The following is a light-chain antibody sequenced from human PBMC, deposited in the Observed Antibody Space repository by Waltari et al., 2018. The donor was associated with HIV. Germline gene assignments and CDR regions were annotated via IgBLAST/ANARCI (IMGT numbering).Light chain of an antibody. CDR3: ASHAAENTVV. CDR1: TSDKF. J-gene: IGLJ2*01. Sequence: ALRQPASVSGSPGQPPTIPCLGTTSDKFFPWYLVHPGKAPKLIIFEATGRPSGVSNRFTASKSGTTASLTISGLHSDDEGLYFCASHAAENTVVFAGGTEVTVL. V-gene: IGLV2-14*01. CDR2: EAT.